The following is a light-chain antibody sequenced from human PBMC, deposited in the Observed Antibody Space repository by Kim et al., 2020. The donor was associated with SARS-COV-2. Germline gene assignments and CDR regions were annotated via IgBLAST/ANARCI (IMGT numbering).Light chain of an antibody. Sequence: ASGGERVTIPCRAIRSRGGLLAWYQQKPGQAPKLLIYEASTLKSGVPSRFSGSGSETEFTLTTSSLQTDDFATYYCQQYRSYPWTFGQGTKVDIK. CDR3: QQYRSYPWT. CDR1: RSRGGL. CDR2: EAS. V-gene: IGKV1-5*03. J-gene: IGKJ1*01.